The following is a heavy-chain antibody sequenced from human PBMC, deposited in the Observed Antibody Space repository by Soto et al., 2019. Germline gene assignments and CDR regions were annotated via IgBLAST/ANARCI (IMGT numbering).Heavy chain of an antibody. J-gene: IGHJ6*02. Sequence: QVPLQESGPGLVKPSETLSLSCTVSGGSISNYYWSWFRQTPGKGLEWIGYVHDSWGSNYNPYLKSRVAISLDTSKSQFSLKLTSVTASDTAVYYCARQGFGALHGLVAFWGQGPRVNVSS. CDR2: VHDSWGS. D-gene: IGHD3-10*01. V-gene: IGHV4-59*08. CDR3: ARQGFGALHGLVAF. CDR1: GGSISNYY.